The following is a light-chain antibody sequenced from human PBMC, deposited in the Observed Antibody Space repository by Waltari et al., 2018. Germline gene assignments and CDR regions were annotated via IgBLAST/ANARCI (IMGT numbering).Light chain of an antibody. CDR1: SSDVGNYNL. Sequence: QSGLNQPASVSGSPGQSITISCTGTSSDVGNYNLVSWYQQHPGKAPQVIIYEVSKRPPVFSYRFSCSNSGNTASLTISWLQAEDEADYYCCSYAGDKIWVFGGGTKLTVL. J-gene: IGLJ3*02. V-gene: IGLV2-23*02. CDR3: CSYAGDKIWV. CDR2: EVS.